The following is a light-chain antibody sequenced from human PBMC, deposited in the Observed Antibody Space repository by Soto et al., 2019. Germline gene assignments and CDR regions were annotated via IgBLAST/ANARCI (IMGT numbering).Light chain of an antibody. Sequence: QSALTQPASVSGSPGQSITITCTGTSSDVGAYNYVSWYQQHPGTAPKLIISEVTNRPSGVSSRFSGSKSANTASLTISGLQAEDEADYFCSSYTTTITLWVFGGGTKLTVL. CDR3: SSYTTTITLWV. CDR2: EVT. J-gene: IGLJ3*02. CDR1: SSDVGAYNY. V-gene: IGLV2-14*01.